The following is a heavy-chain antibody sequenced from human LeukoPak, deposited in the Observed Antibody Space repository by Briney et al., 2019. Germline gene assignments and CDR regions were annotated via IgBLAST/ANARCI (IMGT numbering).Heavy chain of an antibody. V-gene: IGHV1-2*02. CDR1: GYTFTGYY. CDR3: ARGDIVVVPASPSSVY. Sequence: ASVKVSCKASGYTFTGYYMHWVRQAPGQGLEWMGWINPNSGGTNYAQKFQGRVTMTRDTSISTAYMELSRLRSDDTAVYYCARGDIVVVPASPSSVYWGQGTLVTVSS. CDR2: INPNSGGT. J-gene: IGHJ4*02. D-gene: IGHD2-2*01.